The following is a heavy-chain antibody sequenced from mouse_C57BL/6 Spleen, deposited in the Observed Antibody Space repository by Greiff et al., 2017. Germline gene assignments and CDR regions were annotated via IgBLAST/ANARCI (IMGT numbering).Heavy chain of an antibody. CDR1: GYTFTDYY. D-gene: IGHD6-1*01. J-gene: IGHJ2*01. Sequence: EVQLQQSGPVLVKPGASVKMSCKASGYTFTDYYMNWVKQSHGKSLEWIGVINPYNGGTSYNQKFKGKATLTVDKSSSTAYMELNSLTSEDSAVYYCARAEEATDYWGQGTTLTVSS. CDR2: INPYNGGT. V-gene: IGHV1-19*01. CDR3: ARAEEATDY.